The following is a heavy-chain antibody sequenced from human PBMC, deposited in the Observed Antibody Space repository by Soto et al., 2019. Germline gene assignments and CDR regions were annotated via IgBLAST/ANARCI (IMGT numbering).Heavy chain of an antibody. D-gene: IGHD3-22*01. CDR1: GFTFSSYG. J-gene: IGHJ4*02. CDR3: AKDPNYYDSSGFFDY. Sequence: ESGGGVVQPGRSLRLSCAASGFTFSSYGMHWVRQAPGKGLEWVAVISYDGSNKYYADSVKGRFTISRDNSKNTLYLQMNSLRAEDTAVYYCAKDPNYYDSSGFFDYWGQGTLVTVSS. V-gene: IGHV3-30*18. CDR2: ISYDGSNK.